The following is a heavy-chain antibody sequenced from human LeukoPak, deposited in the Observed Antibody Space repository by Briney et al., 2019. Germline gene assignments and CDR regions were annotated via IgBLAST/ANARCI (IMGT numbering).Heavy chain of an antibody. J-gene: IGHJ5*02. CDR3: ARGGFGAYYYGSGSYHWFDP. D-gene: IGHD3-10*01. CDR2: INHSGST. V-gene: IGHV4-34*01. CDR1: GGSFSGYY. Sequence: NPSETLSLTCAVYGGSFSGYYWSWIRQPPGKGLEWIGEINHSGSTNYNPSLKSRVTISVDTSKNQFSLKLSSVTAADTAVYYCARGGFGAYYYGSGSYHWFDPWGQGTLVTVSS.